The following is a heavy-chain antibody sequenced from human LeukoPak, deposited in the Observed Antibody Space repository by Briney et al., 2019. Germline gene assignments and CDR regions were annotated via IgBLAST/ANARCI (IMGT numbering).Heavy chain of an antibody. J-gene: IGHJ4*02. D-gene: IGHD3-22*01. CDR3: ARDQDYYDSSGYLHY. V-gene: IGHV3-23*01. CDR1: GFTFSSYA. Sequence: GGSLRLSCAASGFTFSSYAMSWVRQAPGKGLEWVSAISGSGGSTYYADSVKGRFTISRDNSKNTLYLQMNSLRAEDTAVYYCARDQDYYDSSGYLHYWGQGTLVTVSS. CDR2: ISGSGGST.